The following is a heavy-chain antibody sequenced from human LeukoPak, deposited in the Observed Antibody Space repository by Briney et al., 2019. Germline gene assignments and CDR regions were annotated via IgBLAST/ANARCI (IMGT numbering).Heavy chain of an antibody. D-gene: IGHD4-17*01. J-gene: IGHJ3*02. Sequence: GGSLRLSCAASGFTFDDYAMHWVRQAPGKGLEWVSGISWNSGSIGYADSVKGRFTIPRDNAKSSLYLQMNSLRAEDMALYYCAKDLYGDYPAGDCAFDIWGQGTMVTVSS. V-gene: IGHV3-9*03. CDR3: AKDLYGDYPAGDCAFDI. CDR1: GFTFDDYA. CDR2: ISWNSGSI.